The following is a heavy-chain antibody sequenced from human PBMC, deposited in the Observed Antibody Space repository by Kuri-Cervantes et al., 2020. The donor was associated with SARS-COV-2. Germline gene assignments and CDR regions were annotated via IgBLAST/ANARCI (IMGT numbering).Heavy chain of an antibody. CDR3: ARDRTYYDYVWGSGHFDY. J-gene: IGHJ4*02. CDR1: GFTFSSYS. D-gene: IGHD3-16*01. CDR2: ISSSSSTI. Sequence: GESLKISCAASGFTFSSYSMNWVRQAPGKGLEWVSYISSSSSTIYYADSVKGRFTISRDNAKNSLYLQMNSLRAEDTAVYYCARDRTYYDYVWGSGHFDYWGQGTRVTGSS. V-gene: IGHV3-48*01.